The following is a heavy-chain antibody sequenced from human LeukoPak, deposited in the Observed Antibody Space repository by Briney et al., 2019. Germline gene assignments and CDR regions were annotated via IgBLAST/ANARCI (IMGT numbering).Heavy chain of an antibody. Sequence: GGSLRLSCAASGFTFSSYWMSWVRQAPGRRLEWVANIKQDGSEKYYVDSVKGRFTISRDNAKNSLYLHVDSLRVEDTAVYYCARWGGGFDYWGQGTLVTVSS. V-gene: IGHV3-7*04. CDR1: GFTFSSYW. CDR2: IKQDGSEK. D-gene: IGHD3-16*01. J-gene: IGHJ4*02. CDR3: ARWGGGFDY.